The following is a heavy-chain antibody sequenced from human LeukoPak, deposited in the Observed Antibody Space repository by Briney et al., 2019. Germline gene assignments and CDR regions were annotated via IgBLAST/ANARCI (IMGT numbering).Heavy chain of an antibody. CDR2: INWDGGST. D-gene: IGHD6-13*01. CDR3: AKDLGKVIAAAGTSGFDS. V-gene: IGHV3-43*01. CDR1: GFSLHDYT. J-gene: IGHJ4*02. Sequence: PGGSLRLSCAASGFSLHDYTMHWVRQPPGKGLEWVSLINWDGGSTFYADSVKGRFTISRDTSKSSLYLQMNSLTPEDTALYYCAKDLGKVIAAAGTSGFDSWGRGTLVTVSS.